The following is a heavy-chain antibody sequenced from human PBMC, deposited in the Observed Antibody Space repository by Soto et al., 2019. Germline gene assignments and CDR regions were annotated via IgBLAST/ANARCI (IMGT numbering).Heavy chain of an antibody. D-gene: IGHD3-22*01. V-gene: IGHV3-30-3*01. CDR1: GFTFSSYA. J-gene: IGHJ4*02. CDR3: AGPPFDDSSGYHYDY. Sequence: QVQLVESGGGVVQPGRSLRLSCAASGFTFSSYAMHWVRQAPGKGLEWVAVISYDGSNKYYADSVKGRFTISRDNSKNTLYLQMNSLRAEDTAVYYCAGPPFDDSSGYHYDYWGQGTLVTVSS. CDR2: ISYDGSNK.